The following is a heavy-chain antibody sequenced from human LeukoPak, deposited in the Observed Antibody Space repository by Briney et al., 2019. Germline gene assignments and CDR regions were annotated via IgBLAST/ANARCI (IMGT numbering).Heavy chain of an antibody. Sequence: GGSLRLSCSASGFTLSYYWMHWVRQAPGKGLVWVSCINGDGSSTNYADSVKGRFTISRDNAKNTLYLEMNSLRAEDTAVYYCTRDPRNKGFDPWGQGTLVTVSS. J-gene: IGHJ5*02. CDR2: INGDGSST. CDR3: TRDPRNKGFDP. V-gene: IGHV3-74*01. CDR1: GFTLSYYW. D-gene: IGHD1/OR15-1a*01.